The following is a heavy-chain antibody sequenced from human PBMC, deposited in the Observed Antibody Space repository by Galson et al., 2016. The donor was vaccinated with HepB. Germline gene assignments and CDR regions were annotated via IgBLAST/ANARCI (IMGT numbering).Heavy chain of an antibody. CDR2: ISVGGGST. J-gene: IGHJ4*02. CDR3: AKCTSRSGCYGFRTDN. Sequence: SLRLSCAASGFTFSSYAMSWVRQAPGKGLEWVSAISVGGGSTYTKYGDSVKGRFTISRDDSKNTLYLQMNSLRAEDTAVYYCAKCTSRSGCYGFRTDNWGQGTLVSVSS. D-gene: IGHD2-2*01. V-gene: IGHV3-23*01. CDR1: GFTFSSYA.